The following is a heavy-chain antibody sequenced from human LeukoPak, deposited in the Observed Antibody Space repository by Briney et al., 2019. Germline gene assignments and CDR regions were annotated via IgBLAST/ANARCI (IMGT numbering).Heavy chain of an antibody. Sequence: APVKVSHKTSGYTSTSYSISLARHAPGQRPEGMGWISAYHGTTNYAQKLQRRVTMTTDTSTSTAYMALRSLRSDATAVYYCARDRPYSGAPHFDPWGQGTLVTVSS. CDR3: ARDRPYSGAPHFDP. J-gene: IGHJ5*02. CDR1: GYTSTSYS. V-gene: IGHV1-18*01. D-gene: IGHD4-11*01. CDR2: ISAYHGTT.